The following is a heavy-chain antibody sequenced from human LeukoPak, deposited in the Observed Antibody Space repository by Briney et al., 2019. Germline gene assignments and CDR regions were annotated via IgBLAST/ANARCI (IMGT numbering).Heavy chain of an antibody. Sequence: SETLSLTCSVSGGPLSRYYWRWIRQPAGKGVEWIGRIYTSGSTNYKSSLKSRVSMSVDTSKNQFSLKLSSVTAADTAVYYCARGKGSYGMDVWGQGTTVTVSS. CDR3: ARGKGSYGMDV. CDR1: GGPLSRYY. CDR2: IYTSGST. J-gene: IGHJ6*02. V-gene: IGHV4-4*07.